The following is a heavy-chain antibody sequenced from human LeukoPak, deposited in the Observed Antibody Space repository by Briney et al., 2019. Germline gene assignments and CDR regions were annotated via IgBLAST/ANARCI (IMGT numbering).Heavy chain of an antibody. CDR2: IRSKADDSAT. CDR3: TKFYYDVLTGYRGMDV. Sequence: GGSLKLSCAASGFTFSASAVHWVRQPSGKGLEWVGRIRSKADDSATAYAASVKGRFLISRDDSKNTPYLHMDSLKTEDTAVYYCTKFYYDVLTGYRGMDVWGQGTTVTVSS. J-gene: IGHJ6*02. D-gene: IGHD3-9*01. V-gene: IGHV3-73*01. CDR1: GFTFSASA.